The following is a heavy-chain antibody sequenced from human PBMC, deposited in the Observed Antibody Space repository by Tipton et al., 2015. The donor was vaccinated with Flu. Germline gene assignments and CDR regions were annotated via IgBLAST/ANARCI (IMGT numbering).Heavy chain of an antibody. CDR1: HGSISDYY. J-gene: IGHJ4*02. Sequence: TLSLTCIVSHGSISDYYWSWIRQPAGKGLEWIGRIHTSGIASYNPSLKSRVIMSVDTSKNQSSLKLSSVTAADTAVYYCARDRAYTNWSTRFDFWGQGTLVTVSS. V-gene: IGHV4-4*07. D-gene: IGHD2-8*01. CDR2: IHTSGIA. CDR3: ARDRAYTNWSTRFDF.